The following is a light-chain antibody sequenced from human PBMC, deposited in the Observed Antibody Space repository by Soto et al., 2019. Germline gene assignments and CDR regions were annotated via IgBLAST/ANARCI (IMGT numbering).Light chain of an antibody. CDR3: QQRSNWPSVT. Sequence: EIVLTQSPATLSLSPGERATLSCRASQSVSSYLAWYQQKPGQAPRLLIYDASNRATGIPARFSGSGSGTDFTLTISSLEPEDFAVYYGQQRSNWPSVTFGPGTKVDIK. J-gene: IGKJ3*01. CDR1: QSVSSY. V-gene: IGKV3-11*01. CDR2: DAS.